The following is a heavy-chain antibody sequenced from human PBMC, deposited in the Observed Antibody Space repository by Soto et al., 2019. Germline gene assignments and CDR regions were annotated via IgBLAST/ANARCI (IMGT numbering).Heavy chain of an antibody. CDR3: AREVVVVAATLYYYYYYMDV. J-gene: IGHJ6*03. CDR1: GDTFTSYD. CDR2: MNPNSGNT. V-gene: IGHV1-8*01. Sequence: GASVKVCCKASGDTFTSYDINWVRQATGQGLEWMGWMNPNSGNTGYAQKFQGRVTMTRNTSISTAYMELSSLRSEDTAVYYCAREVVVVAATLYYYYYYMDVWGKGTTVTVSS. D-gene: IGHD2-15*01.